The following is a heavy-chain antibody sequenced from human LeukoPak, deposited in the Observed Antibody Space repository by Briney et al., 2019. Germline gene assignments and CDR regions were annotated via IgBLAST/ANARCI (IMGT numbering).Heavy chain of an antibody. V-gene: IGHV4-59*01. CDR3: ARDPLGYSSGWADAFDI. Sequence: SETLSLTCTVSGGSISSYYWSWIRQPPGKGLEWIGYIYYSGSTNYIPSLKSRVTISVDTSKNQFSLKLSSVTAADTAVYYCARDPLGYSSGWADAFDIWGQGTMVTVSS. CDR1: GGSISSYY. D-gene: IGHD6-19*01. J-gene: IGHJ3*02. CDR2: IYYSGST.